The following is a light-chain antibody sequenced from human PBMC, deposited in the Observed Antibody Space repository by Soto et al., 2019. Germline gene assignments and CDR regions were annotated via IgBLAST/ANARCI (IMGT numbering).Light chain of an antibody. CDR1: QSISSW. Sequence: DIQMTQSPSTLSASVGDRVTITCRASQSISSWLAWYQQNPGTAPKLLIYKAASLQSGVPSRFSGRGSGTEFTLTISSLQPDDFATYYCQQYSSYPYTFGQGNKLEIK. J-gene: IGKJ2*01. V-gene: IGKV1-5*03. CDR2: KAA. CDR3: QQYSSYPYT.